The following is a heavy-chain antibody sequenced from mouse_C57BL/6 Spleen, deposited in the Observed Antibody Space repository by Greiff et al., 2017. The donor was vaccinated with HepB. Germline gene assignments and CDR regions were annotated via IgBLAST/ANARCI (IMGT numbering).Heavy chain of an antibody. J-gene: IGHJ3*01. CDR1: GFNIKDYY. CDR2: IDPEDGDT. CDR3: TPYGNGGPWFAY. Sequence: VQLQQSGAELVRPGASVKLSCTASGFNIKDYYMHWVKQRPEQGLEWIGRIDPEDGDTEYAPKFQGKATMTADTSTNTAYLKLSSLTSEDTAVYYCTPYGNGGPWFAYWGQGTLVTVSA. V-gene: IGHV14-1*01. D-gene: IGHD1-1*01.